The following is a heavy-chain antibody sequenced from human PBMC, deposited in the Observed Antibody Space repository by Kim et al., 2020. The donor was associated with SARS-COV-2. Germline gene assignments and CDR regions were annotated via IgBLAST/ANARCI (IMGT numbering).Heavy chain of an antibody. CDR3: ARGGEQSPDV. Sequence: SETLSLTCAVYGGSFSGYYWSWIRQPPGKGLEWIGEINHSGSTNYNPSLKSRVTISVDTSKNQFSLKLSSVTAADTAVYYCARGGEQSPDVWGQGTTVTV. CDR1: GGSFSGYY. D-gene: IGHD1-26*01. V-gene: IGHV4-34*01. J-gene: IGHJ6*02. CDR2: INHSGST.